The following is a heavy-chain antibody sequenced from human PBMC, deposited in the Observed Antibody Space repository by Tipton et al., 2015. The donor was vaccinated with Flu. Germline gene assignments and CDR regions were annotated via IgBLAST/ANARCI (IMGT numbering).Heavy chain of an antibody. CDR2: INYRGSS. CDR1: GGSFGNFY. D-gene: IGHD3-10*01. J-gene: IGHJ4*02. CDR3: ARGLYVSGSYQRRYFDS. Sequence: LRLSCTISGGSFGNFYWTWIRQPPGKGLEWIGYINYRGSSSYNPSLNGRVAISVDTSKNQFSLKLSSVTAADTAVYYCARGLYVSGSYQRRYFDSWGQGTLVTVSS. V-gene: IGHV4-59*12.